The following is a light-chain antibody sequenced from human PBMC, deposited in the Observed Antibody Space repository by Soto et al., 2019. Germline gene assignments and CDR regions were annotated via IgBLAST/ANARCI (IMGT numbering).Light chain of an antibody. J-gene: IGKJ4*01. Sequence: DIQLTQSPSFLSASVGDRVTITCRASQGISSYLAWYQQKPGKAPHLLIYGASTLQSGVPSRFSGSGSGTEFTLTISSLQPEDFATYYCQQLNSDPLTFGGGTKVEIK. CDR3: QQLNSDPLT. CDR2: GAS. V-gene: IGKV1-9*01. CDR1: QGISSY.